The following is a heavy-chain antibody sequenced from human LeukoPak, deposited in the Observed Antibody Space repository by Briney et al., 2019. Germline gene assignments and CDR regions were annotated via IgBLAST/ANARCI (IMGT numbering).Heavy chain of an antibody. CDR3: ARDLSVAVADNDY. CDR2: INHSGST. V-gene: IGHV4-34*01. Sequence: SETPSLTCAVYGGSFSGYYWSWIRQPPGKGLEWIGEINHSGSTNYNPSLKSRVTISVDTSKNQFSLKLSSVTAADTAVYYCARDLSVAVADNDYWGQGTLVTVSS. CDR1: GGSFSGYY. D-gene: IGHD6-19*01. J-gene: IGHJ4*02.